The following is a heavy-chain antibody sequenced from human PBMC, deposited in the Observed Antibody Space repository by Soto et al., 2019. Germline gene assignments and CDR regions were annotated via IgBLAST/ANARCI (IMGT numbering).Heavy chain of an antibody. J-gene: IGHJ6*02. V-gene: IGHV3-30*18. D-gene: IGHD2-15*01. CDR2: ISYDGSNK. CDR1: GFTFSTYG. Sequence: QVQLVESGGGVVQPGRSLRLSCAASGFTFSTYGMHWVRQAPGKGLEWVAVISYDGSNKYYGDSVKGRFTISRANSKNTLYLQMNSLRAEDTAVYYCAKDLGFLGSRNHYYYGMDVWGQGTTVTVSS. CDR3: AKDLGFLGSRNHYYYGMDV.